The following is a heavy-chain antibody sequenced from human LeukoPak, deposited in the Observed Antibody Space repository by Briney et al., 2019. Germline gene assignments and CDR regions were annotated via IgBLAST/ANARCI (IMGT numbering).Heavy chain of an antibody. CDR1: GGSISSYY. V-gene: IGHV4-59*08. Sequence: PSETLSLTCTVSGGSISSYYWSWIRQPPGKGLEWIGYIYYSGSTNYNPSLKSRVAISVDTSKNQFSLKLSSVTAADTAVYYCARRIPHPLRYFDCALDYWGQGTLVTVSS. CDR3: ARRIPHPLRYFDCALDY. CDR2: IYYSGST. J-gene: IGHJ4*02. D-gene: IGHD3-9*01.